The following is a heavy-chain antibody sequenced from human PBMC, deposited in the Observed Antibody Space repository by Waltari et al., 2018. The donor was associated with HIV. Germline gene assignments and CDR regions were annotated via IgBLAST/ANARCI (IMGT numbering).Heavy chain of an antibody. Sequence: QLHLQESGPGLVKPSETLALTCTVPGGSITRNDFYWAWLRQPPGKGLEWIGPMYNSGTTDYNPSLKSRVSMSRDTSKNRFSLRLHSVTAADTAIYYCARRGDGFNQHARLDHWGPGTLVTVSS. CDR3: ARRGDGFNQHARLDH. CDR2: MYNSGTT. CDR1: GGSITRNDFY. J-gene: IGHJ4*02. V-gene: IGHV4-39*01. D-gene: IGHD2-2*01.